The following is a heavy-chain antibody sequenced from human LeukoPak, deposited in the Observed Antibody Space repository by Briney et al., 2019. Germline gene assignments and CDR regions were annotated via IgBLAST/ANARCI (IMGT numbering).Heavy chain of an antibody. V-gene: IGHV1-8*03. D-gene: IGHD3-10*01. CDR2: MNPNSGNT. J-gene: IGHJ5*02. Sequence: ASVKVSCKASGGTFSSYAISWVRQAPGQGLEWMGWMNPNSGNTGYAQKFQGRVTITRNTSISTAYMELSSLRSEDTAVYYCARSGITTVIHANNWFDPWGQGTLVTVSS. CDR3: ARSGITTVIHANNWFDP. CDR1: GGTFSSYA.